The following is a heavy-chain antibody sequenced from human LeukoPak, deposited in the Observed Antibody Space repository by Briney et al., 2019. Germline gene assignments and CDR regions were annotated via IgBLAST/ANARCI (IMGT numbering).Heavy chain of an antibody. V-gene: IGHV3-30*03. Sequence: GGSLRLSCAASGFTFSSYGMHWVRQAPGKGLEGVAVISYDGSNKYYADAVKGRFTISRDNAKNSLDLPMNSLRAEDTAVYYCARDRTSGRDYYDSSGFYYFDYWGQGTLVTVSS. CDR2: ISYDGSNK. J-gene: IGHJ4*02. CDR1: GFTFSSYG. CDR3: ARDRTSGRDYYDSSGFYYFDY. D-gene: IGHD3-22*01.